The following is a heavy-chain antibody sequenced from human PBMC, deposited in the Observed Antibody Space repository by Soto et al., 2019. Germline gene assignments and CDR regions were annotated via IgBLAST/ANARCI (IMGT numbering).Heavy chain of an antibody. Sequence: GGSLRLSCAASGFTFSSYAMHWVRQAPGKGLEWVAVISYDGSNKYYADSVKGRFTISRDNSKNTLYLQMNSLRAEDTAVYYCARSRGYSLPGSYYFDYWGQGTLVTVSS. CDR3: ARSRGYSLPGSYYFDY. V-gene: IGHV3-30-3*01. J-gene: IGHJ4*02. D-gene: IGHD5-18*01. CDR2: ISYDGSNK. CDR1: GFTFSSYA.